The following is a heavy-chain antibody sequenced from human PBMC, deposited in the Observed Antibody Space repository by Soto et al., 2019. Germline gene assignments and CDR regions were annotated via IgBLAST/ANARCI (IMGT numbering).Heavy chain of an antibody. D-gene: IGHD3-3*01. CDR1: GGSISSGGYS. Sequence: PSETLSLTCAVSGGSISSGGYSWSWIRQPPGKGLEWIGYIYHSGSTYYNPSLKSRVTISVDRSKNQFSLKLSSVTAADTAVYYCARADTNYDFWSGYHRWGQGTLVTVSS. V-gene: IGHV4-30-2*01. J-gene: IGHJ5*02. CDR2: IYHSGST. CDR3: ARADTNYDFWSGYHR.